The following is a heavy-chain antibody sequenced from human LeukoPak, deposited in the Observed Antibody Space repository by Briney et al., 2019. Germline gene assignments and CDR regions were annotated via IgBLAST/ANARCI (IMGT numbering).Heavy chain of an antibody. V-gene: IGHV5-51*01. D-gene: IGHD6-13*01. J-gene: IGHJ5*02. CDR3: ARRAYSSSWYGGYNWFDP. Sequence: GESLKISCKGSGYSFTNFWIGWVRQMPGKGLEWMGIIYPGDSDTRYSPSFQGQVTISADKSISTAYLQWSSLKASDTAMYYCARRAYSSSWYGGYNWFDPWGQGTLVTVSS. CDR1: GYSFTNFW. CDR2: IYPGDSDT.